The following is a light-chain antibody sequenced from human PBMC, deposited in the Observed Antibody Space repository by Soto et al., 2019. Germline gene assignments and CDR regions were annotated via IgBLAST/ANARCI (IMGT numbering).Light chain of an antibody. CDR1: HSVITN. Sequence: EIVMTQSPATLSVSPGERATLSCRASHSVITNLAWYQHKPGQAPRLLIYGASTRAAGIPARFGGSGSGTEFTLNISSLQSEDFAVYYCQQYNDWPLLTFGGGTKVEIK. CDR3: QQYNDWPLLT. V-gene: IGKV3-15*01. J-gene: IGKJ4*01. CDR2: GAS.